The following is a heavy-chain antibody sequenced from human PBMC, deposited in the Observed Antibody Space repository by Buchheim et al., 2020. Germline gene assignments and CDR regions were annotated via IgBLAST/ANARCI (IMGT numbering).Heavy chain of an antibody. CDR2: ISSSSSYI. V-gene: IGHV3-21*01. CDR1: GFTFSNNR. D-gene: IGHD6-13*01. Sequence: EVQLVESGGGLVKPGGSLRLSCAASGFTFSNNRLNWVRQAPGKGLEWVSSISSSSSYIYYVDSVKGRFTISRDNAKNSLYLEMNSLRAEDTAVYYCAGGGGGLSSWHFDYWGQGTL. J-gene: IGHJ4*02. CDR3: AGGGGGLSSWHFDY.